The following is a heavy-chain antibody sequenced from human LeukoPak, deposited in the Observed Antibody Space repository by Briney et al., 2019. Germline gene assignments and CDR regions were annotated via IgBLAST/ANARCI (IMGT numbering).Heavy chain of an antibody. V-gene: IGHV3-74*01. J-gene: IGHJ2*01. CDR1: GFTFSSYW. CDR3: ARDLGGDSPLWYFDL. Sequence: GGSLRLSCAASGFTFSSYWMHWVRQAPGKGLVWVSRINSDGSTTGYADSVKGRFTISRDNAKNTLYLRMHSLRAEDTAVYYCARDLGGDSPLWYFDLWGRGTLVTVSS. D-gene: IGHD2-21*01. CDR2: INSDGSTT.